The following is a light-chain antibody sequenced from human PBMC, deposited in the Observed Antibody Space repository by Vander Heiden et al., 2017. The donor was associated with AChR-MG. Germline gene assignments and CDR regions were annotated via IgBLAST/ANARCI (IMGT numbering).Light chain of an antibody. CDR3: QAWKTSTLV. CDR2: QDI. J-gene: IGLJ2*01. CDR1: QSGYQN. Sequence: SYELTPPPSVSVSPGQTASLPCPGDQSGYQNVCWYQQKQAPSLVLVSYQDIKRRSGIRERVSGSNSANNATMTISETQAMDESDYYCQAWKTSTLVFGGGTKLTVL. V-gene: IGLV3-1*01.